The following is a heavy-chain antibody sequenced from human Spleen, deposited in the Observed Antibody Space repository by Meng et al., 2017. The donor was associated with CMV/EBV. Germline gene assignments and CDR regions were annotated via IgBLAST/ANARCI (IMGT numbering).Heavy chain of an antibody. Sequence: GESLKISCKASGYTFINYGISWVRQAPGQGLEWMGWISAYNGNTNYGQKLQDRVTMTTDTPTSTAYMELRSLRSDDTAVYYCARGDRDWEQLPLDYWGQGTLVTVSS. J-gene: IGHJ4*02. CDR3: ARGDRDWEQLPLDY. D-gene: IGHD1/OR15-1a*01. CDR1: GYTFINYG. CDR2: ISAYNGNT. V-gene: IGHV1-18*04.